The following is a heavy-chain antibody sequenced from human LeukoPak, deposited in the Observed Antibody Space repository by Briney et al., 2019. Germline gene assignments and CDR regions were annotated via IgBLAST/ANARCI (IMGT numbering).Heavy chain of an antibody. CDR1: GFTFSSYS. Sequence: PGGSLRLSCAASGFTFSSYSMNWVRQAPGKGLEWVSYISSNSNLIYYADSVKGRFTISRDNAKNSLYLQMNSLRDEDTAVYYCACGRSGGAYLDYWGQGTLVTVSS. J-gene: IGHJ4*02. V-gene: IGHV3-48*02. D-gene: IGHD1-26*01. CDR2: ISSNSNLI. CDR3: ACGRSGGAYLDY.